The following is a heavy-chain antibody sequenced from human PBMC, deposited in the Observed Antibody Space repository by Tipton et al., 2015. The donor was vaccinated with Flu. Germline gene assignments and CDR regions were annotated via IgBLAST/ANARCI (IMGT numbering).Heavy chain of an antibody. J-gene: IGHJ6*02. CDR1: GGSFSGYY. CDR2: INHSGST. D-gene: IGHD3-10*01. CDR3: ARRRRGRSYYYYGMDV. Sequence: TLSLTCAVYGGSFSGYYWSWIRQPPGKGLEWIGEINHSGSTNYNPSLKSRVTISVDTSKNQFSLKLSSVTAADTAVYYCARRRRGRSYYYYGMDVWGQGTTVTVSS. V-gene: IGHV4-34*01.